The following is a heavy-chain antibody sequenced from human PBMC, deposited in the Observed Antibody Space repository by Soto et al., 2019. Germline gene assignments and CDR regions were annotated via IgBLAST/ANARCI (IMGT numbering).Heavy chain of an antibody. Sequence: EVQLLESGGGLVKPGGSLRLSCAASGFTFSSYSMTWVRQAPGRGLEWVSGISGSSSYIYYADSVKGRLTISRDNAKNSLYLQMNSLRAEDTAVYYCARDSSSWYEGWFDPWGQGTLVTVSS. CDR3: ARDSSSWYEGWFDP. CDR1: GFTFSSYS. J-gene: IGHJ5*02. V-gene: IGHV3-21*01. D-gene: IGHD6-13*01. CDR2: ISGSSSYI.